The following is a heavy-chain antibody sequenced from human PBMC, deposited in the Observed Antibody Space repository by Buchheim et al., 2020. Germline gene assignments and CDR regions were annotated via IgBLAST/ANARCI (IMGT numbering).Heavy chain of an antibody. J-gene: IGHJ6*02. V-gene: IGHV1-69*06. CDR1: GGTFSSYA. CDR2: IIPIFGTA. D-gene: IGHD6-6*01. Sequence: QVQLVQSGAEVKKPGSSVKVSCKASGGTFSSYAISWVRQAPGQGLEWMGGIIPIFGTANYAQKFQGRVTITADKSTSTANMELSSLRSEDTAVYYCATCPSIAARPCYYYGMDVWGQGTT. CDR3: ATCPSIAARPCYYYGMDV.